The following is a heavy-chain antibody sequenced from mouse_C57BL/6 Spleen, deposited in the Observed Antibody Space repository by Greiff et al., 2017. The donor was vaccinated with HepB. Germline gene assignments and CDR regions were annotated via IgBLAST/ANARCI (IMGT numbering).Heavy chain of an antibody. J-gene: IGHJ2*01. CDR2: IYPSDSET. V-gene: IGHV1-61*01. Sequence: QVQLKQPGAELVRPGSSVKLSCKASGYTFTSYWMDWVKQRPGQGLEWIGNIYPSDSETHYNQKFKDKATLTVDKSSSTAYMQLSSLTSEDSAVYYCARYGSSSFDYWGQGTTLTVSS. D-gene: IGHD1-1*01. CDR1: GYTFTSYW. CDR3: ARYGSSSFDY.